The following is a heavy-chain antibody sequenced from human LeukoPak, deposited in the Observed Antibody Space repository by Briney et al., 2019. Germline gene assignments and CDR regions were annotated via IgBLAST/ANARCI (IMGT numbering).Heavy chain of an antibody. D-gene: IGHD5-12*01. J-gene: IGHJ1*01. CDR2: IRSSGDST. CDR3: ARSLSGYDPLSAF. Sequence: GGSLRLSCAAPGFIFSNYAMSWVRQAPGKGLEWVSGIRSSGDSTYYADSVKGRFTISRDNSKNTLYLQMNSLTVEDTAVYYCARSLSGYDPLSAFWGQGTLVTVSS. CDR1: GFIFSNYA. V-gene: IGHV3-23*01.